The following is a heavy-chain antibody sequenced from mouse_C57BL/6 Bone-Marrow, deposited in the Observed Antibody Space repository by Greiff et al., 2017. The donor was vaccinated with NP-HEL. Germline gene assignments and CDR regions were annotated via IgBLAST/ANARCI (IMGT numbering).Heavy chain of an antibody. D-gene: IGHD2-3*01. CDR2: IYPSDSET. CDR3: ARGWLLPFAY. Sequence: VQLQQSGAELVKPGASVKLSCKASGYTFTSYWMDWVKQRPGQGLEWIGNIYPSDSETHYNQKFKDKATLTVDKSSSTAYMQLSSLTSEDSAVYYCARGWLLPFAYWGQGTLVTVSA. J-gene: IGHJ3*01. CDR1: GYTFTSYW. V-gene: IGHV1-61*01.